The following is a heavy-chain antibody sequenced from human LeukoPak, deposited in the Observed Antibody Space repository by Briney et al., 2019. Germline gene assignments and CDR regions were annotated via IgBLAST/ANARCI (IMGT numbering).Heavy chain of an antibody. CDR3: ARRRYCSSTSCYAFDI. CDR2: IYYTGST. V-gene: IGHV4-59*08. D-gene: IGHD2-2*01. CDR1: AGSISTYY. Sequence: SETLSLTCTVSAGSISTYYWSWIRQPPGKGLEWIGYIYYTGSTNYNPSLKSRVTISVDTSKNQFSLKLSSVTAADTAVYYCARRRYCSSTSCYAFDIWGQGTMVTVSS. J-gene: IGHJ3*02.